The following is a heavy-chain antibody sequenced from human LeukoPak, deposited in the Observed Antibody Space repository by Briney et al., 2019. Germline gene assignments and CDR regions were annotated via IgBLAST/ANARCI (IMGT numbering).Heavy chain of an antibody. CDR3: ARSSRGAAAGFDY. CDR2: IYYSGTT. V-gene: IGHV4-59*01. D-gene: IGHD6-13*01. J-gene: IGHJ4*02. CDR1: GGSISDYD. Sequence: SETLALTCTVSGGSISDYDWSWIRQPPGKGLEWIGYIYYSGTTNYNPSVKSRVTISVDTSTNQFSLKLTSVIAADTAVYSCARSSRGAAAGFDYWGQGTLVTVSS.